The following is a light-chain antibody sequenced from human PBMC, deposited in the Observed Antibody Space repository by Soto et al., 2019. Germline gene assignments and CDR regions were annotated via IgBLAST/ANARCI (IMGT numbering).Light chain of an antibody. V-gene: IGKV3-15*01. CDR1: QSVADN. CDR2: GAS. J-gene: IGKJ2*01. CDR3: QQSNNWPYT. Sequence: EMVMTQSPATLSVSPGERATLSCRASQSVADNLAWYQQKPGQGPRLLIYGASTRATGVPARFSGSGSGTQFTLTISSLQSEDFALYYCQQSNNWPYTFGQGTKLEIK.